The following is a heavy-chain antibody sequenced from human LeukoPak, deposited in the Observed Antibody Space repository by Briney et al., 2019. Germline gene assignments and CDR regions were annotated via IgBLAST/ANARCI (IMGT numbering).Heavy chain of an antibody. CDR2: IYYTGGT. J-gene: IGHJ5*02. CDR1: GVSISSGGYS. V-gene: IGHV4-30-4*07. D-gene: IGHD3-22*01. Sequence: PSETLSLTCAVSGVSISSGGYSWSWIRQPPGKGLEWIAYIYYTGGTYYNPSLKSRVTISVDTSKNQFSLRLSSVTAADTAVYYCARGGDSSGYEGRFDPWGQGTLVTVSS. CDR3: ARGGDSSGYEGRFDP.